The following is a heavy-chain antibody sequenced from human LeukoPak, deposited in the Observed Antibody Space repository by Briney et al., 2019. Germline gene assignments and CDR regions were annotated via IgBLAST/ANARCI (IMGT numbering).Heavy chain of an antibody. D-gene: IGHD5-24*01. V-gene: IGHV4-38-2*01. J-gene: IGHJ4*02. CDR2: IYHSGST. Sequence: PSETLSLTCAVPGYSISSGYYWGWIRQPPGKGLEWIGSIYHSGSTYYNPSLKSRVTISVDTSKNQFSLKLSSVTAADTAVYYCARQEMATIMGFDYWGQGTLVTVSS. CDR3: ARQEMATIMGFDY. CDR1: GYSISSGYY.